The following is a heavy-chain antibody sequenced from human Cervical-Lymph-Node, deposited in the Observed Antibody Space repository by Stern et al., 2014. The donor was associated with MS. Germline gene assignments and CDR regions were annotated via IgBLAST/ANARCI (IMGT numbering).Heavy chain of an antibody. Sequence: QLQLQESGPGLLKPSQTLSLSCTVSGVSISSGGYYWSWIRQLPGKGLEWIGYVSCSGSTSYNPSGTSRVSISVDTSKNQFSRNLRSVTAADTAVYYCANGGDEYNPIDYWGQGTLVIVST. CDR1: GVSISSGGYY. CDR3: ANGGDEYNPIDY. D-gene: IGHD5-24*01. CDR2: VSCSGST. J-gene: IGHJ4*02. V-gene: IGHV4-31*03.